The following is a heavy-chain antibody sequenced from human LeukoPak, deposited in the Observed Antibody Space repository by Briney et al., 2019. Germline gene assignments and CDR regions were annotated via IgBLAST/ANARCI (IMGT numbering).Heavy chain of an antibody. D-gene: IGHD3-22*01. V-gene: IGHV4-59*01. CDR3: ARVYYYDSSGPFYYYMDV. J-gene: IGHJ6*03. Sequence: PSETLSLTCTVSGGSISSYYWSWIRQPPGKGLEWIGYIYYSGSTNYNPSLKSRVTISVDTSKNQFSLKLSSVTAADTAVYYCARVYYYDSSGPFYYYMDVWGKGTTVTVSS. CDR2: IYYSGST. CDR1: GGSISSYY.